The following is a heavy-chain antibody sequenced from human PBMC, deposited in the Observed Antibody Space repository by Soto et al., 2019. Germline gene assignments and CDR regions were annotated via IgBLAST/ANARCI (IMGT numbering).Heavy chain of an antibody. CDR3: AREVAADGTFREDVFDI. CDR2: IIPIFTTT. Sequence: QVHLVQSGAEVKKPGSSVKVSCKAPGGTFSNHAINWVRQAPGQGLEWMGRIIPIFTTTNYAQEFQGRVSMTADESTTTAYMELSSLKHDDTAVYYCAREVAADGTFREDVFDIWGQGTLVTVSS. V-gene: IGHV1-69*12. J-gene: IGHJ3*02. CDR1: GGTFSNHA. D-gene: IGHD6-13*01.